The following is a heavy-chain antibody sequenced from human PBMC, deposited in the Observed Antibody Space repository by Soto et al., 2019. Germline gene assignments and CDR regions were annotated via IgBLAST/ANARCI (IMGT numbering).Heavy chain of an antibody. V-gene: IGHV4-59*08. Sequence: SETLSLTCTVSGGSISGYYWIWIQQPPGKRLEWIGYIDYYGSTNYNPSLKSRVTISVDTSKNQFSLKLSSVTAADTAVYYCARQRDGLAAAATPFDYWGQGTLVTVSS. J-gene: IGHJ4*02. CDR1: GGSISGYY. D-gene: IGHD6-13*01. CDR2: IDYYGST. CDR3: ARQRDGLAAAATPFDY.